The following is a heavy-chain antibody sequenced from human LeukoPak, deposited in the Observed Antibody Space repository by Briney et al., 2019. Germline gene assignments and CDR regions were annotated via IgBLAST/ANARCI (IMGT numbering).Heavy chain of an antibody. CDR2: IYHSGST. V-gene: IGHV4-30-2*01. CDR3: ARGQDYDFGGGYFDL. D-gene: IGHD3-3*01. CDR1: GGSISSGGYS. Sequence: PSQTLSLTCAVSGGSISSGGYSWSWIRQPPGKGLEWIGYIYHSGSTYYNPSLKSRVTISVDRSKSQFSLKLSSVTAADTAVYYCARGQDYDFGGGYFDLWGRGTLVTVSS. J-gene: IGHJ2*01.